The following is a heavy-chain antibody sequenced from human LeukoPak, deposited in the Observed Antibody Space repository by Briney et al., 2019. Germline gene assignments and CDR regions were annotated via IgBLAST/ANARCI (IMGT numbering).Heavy chain of an antibody. J-gene: IGHJ4*02. V-gene: IGHV3-30-3*01. CDR2: ISYDGSNK. D-gene: IGHD6-19*01. Sequence: GRSLRLSCAASGFTFSSYAMHWVRQAPGKGLEWVAVISYDGSNKYYADSVKGRFTISRDNSKNTLYLQMNSLRAEDTAVYYCAREDPSGWSFDYWGQGTLVTVSS. CDR1: GFTFSSYA. CDR3: AREDPSGWSFDY.